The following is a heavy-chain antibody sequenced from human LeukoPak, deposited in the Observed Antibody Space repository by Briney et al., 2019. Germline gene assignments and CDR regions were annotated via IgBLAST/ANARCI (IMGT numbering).Heavy chain of an antibody. Sequence: GALVKVSCKASGYTFTGYYMHWVRQAPGQGLEWMGWINPNSGGTNYAQKFQGWVTMTRDTSISTAYMELSRLRSDDTAVYYCARGDPAYGSGSYYNWGFDPWGQGTLVTVSS. CDR3: ARGDPAYGSGSYYNWGFDP. CDR2: INPNSGGT. CDR1: GYTFTGYY. D-gene: IGHD3-10*01. J-gene: IGHJ5*02. V-gene: IGHV1-2*04.